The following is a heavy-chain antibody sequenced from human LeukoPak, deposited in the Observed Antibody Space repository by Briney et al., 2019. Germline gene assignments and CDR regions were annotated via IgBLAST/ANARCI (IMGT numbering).Heavy chain of an antibody. V-gene: IGHV3-33*08. CDR1: GFTFSSYG. CDR2: IWYDGSNK. J-gene: IGHJ4*02. D-gene: IGHD6-13*01. CDR3: ARDKQQLVLDY. Sequence: PGGSLRLSCAASGFTFSSYGMHWVRQAPGKGLEWVAVIWYDGSNKHYADSVKGRFTISRDNSKNTLYLQMNSLRAEDTAVYYCARDKQQLVLDYWGQGTLVTVSS.